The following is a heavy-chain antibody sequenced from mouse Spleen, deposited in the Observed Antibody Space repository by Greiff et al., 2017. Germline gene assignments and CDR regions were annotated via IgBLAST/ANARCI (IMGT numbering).Heavy chain of an antibody. Sequence: VQLQQSGAELVKPGASVKLSCTASGFNIKDTYMHWVKQRPEQGLEWIGRIDPANGNTKYDPKFQGKATISADTSSNTAYLQLSSLTSEDTAVYYCARGTGTRAMGYWGQGTSVTVSS. J-gene: IGHJ4*01. CDR2: IDPANGNT. CDR1: GFNIKDTY. V-gene: IGHV14-3*02. D-gene: IGHD4-1*01. CDR3: ARGTGTRAMGY.